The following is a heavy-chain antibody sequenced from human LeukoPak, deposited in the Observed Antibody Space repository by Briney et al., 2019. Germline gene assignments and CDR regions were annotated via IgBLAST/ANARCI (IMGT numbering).Heavy chain of an antibody. CDR3: ARSLPDDFDY. Sequence: GESLRLSCAASGFTFDDYAMHWVRQAPGKGLEWVSLISGDGGTTYSADSVKGRFTISRDNSKNSLYLQMNSLRTEDTALYYCARSLPDDFDYWGQGTLVTVSS. V-gene: IGHV3-43*02. CDR2: ISGDGGTT. J-gene: IGHJ4*02. CDR1: GFTFDDYA.